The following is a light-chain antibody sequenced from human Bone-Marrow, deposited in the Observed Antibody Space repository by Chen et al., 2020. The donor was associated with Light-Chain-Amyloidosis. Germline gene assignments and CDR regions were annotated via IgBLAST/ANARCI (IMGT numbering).Light chain of an antibody. Sequence: SYVLTQPFSVSVAPGQTATLACGGYNIGSTSVHWYQQTPGQAPLLVVYDDSDRPSGIPERLSGSNSGNTATLTISRVEAGDEADYYCQVWDRSSDRPVFGGGTKLTVL. CDR1: NIGSTS. CDR2: DDS. J-gene: IGLJ3*02. V-gene: IGLV3-21*02. CDR3: QVWDRSSDRPV.